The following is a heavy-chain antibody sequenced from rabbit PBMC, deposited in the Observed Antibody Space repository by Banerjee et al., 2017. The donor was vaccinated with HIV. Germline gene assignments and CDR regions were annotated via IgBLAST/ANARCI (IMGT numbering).Heavy chain of an antibody. CDR3: ARDEDAGVIGWNFSL. CDR2: IYTGSGST. Sequence: ACIYTGSGSTWYANWAKGRFTISKTASTVDLRMTSLTAADTATYFCARDEDAGVIGWNFSLWGPGTLVTVS. J-gene: IGHJ4*01. V-gene: IGHV1S42*01. D-gene: IGHD4-2*01.